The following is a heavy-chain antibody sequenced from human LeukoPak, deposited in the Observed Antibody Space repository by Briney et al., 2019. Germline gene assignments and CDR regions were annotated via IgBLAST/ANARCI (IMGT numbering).Heavy chain of an antibody. CDR3: ARVAWSGYYTDC. Sequence: GASVKVSCKASGYTFTGYYMHWVRQAPGQGLEWMGWISAYNGSTNYAQKLQGRVTMTTDTSTSTAYMELRSLRSDDTAVYYCARVAWSGYYTDCWGQGTLVTVSS. CDR1: GYTFTGYY. J-gene: IGHJ4*02. CDR2: ISAYNGST. D-gene: IGHD3-3*01. V-gene: IGHV1-18*04.